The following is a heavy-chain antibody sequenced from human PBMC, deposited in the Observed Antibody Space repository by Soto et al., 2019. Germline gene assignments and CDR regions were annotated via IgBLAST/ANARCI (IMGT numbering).Heavy chain of an antibody. CDR1: GYVFTGFY. V-gene: IGHV1-2*02. CDR3: ARGRRWKWNCFAR. Sequence: ASVKVSCKASGYVFTGFYLHWGRQAPGQGLEWMGWVFPNSGAINYAQKFQGRVTLTRDTSLSTGYMDLTRLASDDTAGYYCARGRRWKWNCFARGGQGPL. D-gene: IGHD1-1*01. CDR2: VFPNSGAI. J-gene: IGHJ5*02.